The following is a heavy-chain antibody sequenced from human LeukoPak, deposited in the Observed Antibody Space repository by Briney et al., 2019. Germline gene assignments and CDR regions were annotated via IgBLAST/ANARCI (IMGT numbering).Heavy chain of an antibody. CDR2: LFSGGRT. V-gene: IGHV3-66*01. CDR1: GFTVSDNH. D-gene: IGHD1-26*01. CDR3: ARSDGSSYCGPYYLDY. Sequence: GGSLRLSCSVSGFTVSDNHMSWVRQAPGKGLQWVAVLFSGGRTSYGDSVKGRSTISRDSSKNTLHLHLNRLTTDDTAVYFCARSDGSSYCGPYYLDYWGQGALVTVSS. J-gene: IGHJ4*02.